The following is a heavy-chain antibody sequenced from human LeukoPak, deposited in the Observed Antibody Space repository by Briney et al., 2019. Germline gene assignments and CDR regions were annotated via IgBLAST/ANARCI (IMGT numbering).Heavy chain of an antibody. D-gene: IGHD1-1*01. CDR2: INPNSGGT. CDR3: ARRTGYPGLDWFDP. CDR1: GYTFTGYY. J-gene: IGHJ5*02. V-gene: IGHV1-2*02. Sequence: ASVKVSCKASGYTFTGYYMHWVRQAPGQRLEWMGWINPNSGGTNYAQKFQGRVTMTRDTSISTAYMELSRLRSDDTAVYYCARRTGYPGLDWFDPWGQGTLVTVSS.